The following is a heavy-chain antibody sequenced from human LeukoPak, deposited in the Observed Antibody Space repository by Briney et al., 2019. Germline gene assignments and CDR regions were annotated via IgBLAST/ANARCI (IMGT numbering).Heavy chain of an antibody. CDR1: GFTFSNHG. D-gene: IGHD2/OR15-2a*01. CDR2: IWYDGSNK. J-gene: IGHJ4*02. CDR3: ARERGPLSSFDY. Sequence: PGGSLRLSCAASGFTFSNHGMHWVRQAPGKGLEWVAVIWYDGSNKYYADSVKGRFTISRDNSKNTLYLQMNSLRAEDTAVYYCARERGPLSSFDYWGQGTLVTVSS. V-gene: IGHV3-33*08.